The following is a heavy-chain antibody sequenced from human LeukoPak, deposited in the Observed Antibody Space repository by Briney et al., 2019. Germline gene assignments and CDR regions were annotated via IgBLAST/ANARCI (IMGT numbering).Heavy chain of an antibody. Sequence: GGPLRLSCAASGFTFSSYEMNWVRKAPGKGLEWVSYISSSGSTIYYADSVKGRFTISRDNAKNSLYLQMNSLRAEDTAVYYCARGRGDDDNFLGHGAYFDYWGQGTLVTVSS. J-gene: IGHJ4*02. D-gene: IGHD5-24*01. CDR3: ARGRGDDDNFLGHGAYFDY. CDR2: ISSSGSTI. V-gene: IGHV3-48*03. CDR1: GFTFSSYE.